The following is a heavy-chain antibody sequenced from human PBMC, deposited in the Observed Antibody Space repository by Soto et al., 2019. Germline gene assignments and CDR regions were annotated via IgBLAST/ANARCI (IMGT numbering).Heavy chain of an antibody. CDR1: GGTFSSYA. CDR3: ARFNMVAGPGYYGMDV. D-gene: IGHD6-19*01. Sequence: SVKVSCKASGGTFSSYAISWVRQAPGQGLEWMGGIIPIFGTANYAQKFQGRVTITADESTSTAYMELSSLRSEDTAVYYCARFNMVAGPGYYGMDVWGQGTTVTVSS. CDR2: IIPIFGTA. V-gene: IGHV1-69*13. J-gene: IGHJ6*02.